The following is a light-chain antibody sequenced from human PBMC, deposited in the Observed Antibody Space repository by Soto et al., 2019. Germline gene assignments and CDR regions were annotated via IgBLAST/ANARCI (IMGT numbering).Light chain of an antibody. J-gene: IGKJ5*01. CDR2: AAS. V-gene: IGKV1-6*01. CDR1: QGIRND. Sequence: IQMTQSPSSLSSSVADIVTVTCRAIQGIRNDLGWYRQKPGKAPKLLIYAASSLQSGVPSRFSGSGSGTDFTLTISSLQPEDFATYYCLQDYNYPITFGQGTRLEIK. CDR3: LQDYNYPIT.